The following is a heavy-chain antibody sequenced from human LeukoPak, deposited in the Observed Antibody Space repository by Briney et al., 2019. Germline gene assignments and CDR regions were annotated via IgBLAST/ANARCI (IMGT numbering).Heavy chain of an antibody. CDR3: AKDYDIWTGSLDY. CDR1: GFPFSSSA. CDR2: ITDTGDST. D-gene: IGHD3-9*01. Sequence: GGSLRLSCAASGFPFSSSAMTWVRQAPGKGLEWVSTITDTGDSTHYADSVKGRFTFSRDNSKNTLYLQMDSLRAEDTAVYFCAKDYDIWTGSLDYWGQGTLVTVSS. V-gene: IGHV3-23*01. J-gene: IGHJ4*02.